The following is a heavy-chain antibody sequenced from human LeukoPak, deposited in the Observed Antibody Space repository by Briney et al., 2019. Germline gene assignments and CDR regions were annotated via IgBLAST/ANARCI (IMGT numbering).Heavy chain of an antibody. CDR3: ARVGCSGGSCFTNWFDP. CDR1: GYTFTSYD. CDR2: MNPNSGNT. D-gene: IGHD2-15*01. J-gene: IGHJ5*02. Sequence: ASVKVSCKASGYTFTSYDINWVRQATGQGLEWMGWMNPNSGNTGYAQKFQGRVTMTRKTSISTAYMELSSLRSEDTAVYYCARVGCSGGSCFTNWFDPWGQGTLVTVSS. V-gene: IGHV1-8*01.